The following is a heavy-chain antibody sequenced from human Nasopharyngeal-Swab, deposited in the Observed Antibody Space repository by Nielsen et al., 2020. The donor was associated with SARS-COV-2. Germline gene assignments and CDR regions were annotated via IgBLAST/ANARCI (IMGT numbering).Heavy chain of an antibody. Sequence: SETLSLTCTVSGGSISSYYWSWIRQPPGKGLGWIGYIYYSGSTNYNPSLKSRVTISVDTSKNQFSLKLSSVTAADTAVYYCARGLYDGSGLLDSWGHGTLVTVSS. CDR2: IYYSGST. D-gene: IGHD3-22*01. V-gene: IGHV4-59*13. J-gene: IGHJ5*01. CDR3: ARGLYDGSGLLDS. CDR1: GGSISSYY.